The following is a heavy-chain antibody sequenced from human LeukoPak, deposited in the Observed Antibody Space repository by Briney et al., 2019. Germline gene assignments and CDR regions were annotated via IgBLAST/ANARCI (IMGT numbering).Heavy chain of an antibody. CDR2: ISSSRSAI. CDR3: AKIAETSGTYGQGFDY. D-gene: IGHD1-26*01. J-gene: IGHJ4*02. V-gene: IGHV3-48*01. Sequence: RGSLRLSCAASGFTFSSYSMNWVRQAPGKGLEWISYISSSRSAIYYADSVKGRFTISRDNSKNTLYLQMNSLRVEDTAVYYCAKIAETSGTYGQGFDYWGQGTLVTVSS. CDR1: GFTFSSYS.